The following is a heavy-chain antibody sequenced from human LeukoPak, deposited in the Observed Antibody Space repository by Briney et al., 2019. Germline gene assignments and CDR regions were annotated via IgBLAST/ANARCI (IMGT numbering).Heavy chain of an antibody. CDR1: GYTLTELS. Sequence: ASVTVSFKVSGYTLTELSMHWVRQAPGKGLEWMGGFDPEDGETIYAQKFQGRVTMTEDTSTDTAYMELSSLRSEDTAVYYCATDHHYDSSGYYPFDYWGQGTLVTVSS. J-gene: IGHJ4*02. CDR2: FDPEDGET. CDR3: ATDHHYDSSGYYPFDY. D-gene: IGHD3-22*01. V-gene: IGHV1-24*01.